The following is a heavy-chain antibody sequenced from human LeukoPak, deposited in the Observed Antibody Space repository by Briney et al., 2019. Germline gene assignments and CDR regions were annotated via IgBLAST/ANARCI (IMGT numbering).Heavy chain of an antibody. D-gene: IGHD3-22*01. CDR3: ARGSTYYDSSGYHSLLAFDI. CDR1: GGTFSSYA. CDR2: IIPIFGAA. V-gene: IGHV1-69*05. J-gene: IGHJ3*02. Sequence: SVKVSCKASGGTFSSYAISWVRQAPGQGLEWMGRIIPIFGAANYAQKFQGRVTITTDESTSTAYMELSSLRSEDTAVYYCARGSTYYDSSGYHSLLAFDIWGQGTMVTVSS.